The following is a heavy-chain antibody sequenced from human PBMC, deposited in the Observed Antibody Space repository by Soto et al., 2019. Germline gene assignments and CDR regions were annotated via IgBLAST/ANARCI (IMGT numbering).Heavy chain of an antibody. J-gene: IGHJ5*02. V-gene: IGHV3-48*02. Sequence: PGGSLRLSCAASGFTFSSYSRNWVRQAPGKGLEWVSYISSSSSTIYYADSVKGRFTISRDNAKNSLYLQMNSLRDEDTAVYYCARVVGRGVVPAAIRNWFDPWGQGTMVTVSS. D-gene: IGHD2-2*01. CDR3: ARVVGRGVVPAAIRNWFDP. CDR1: GFTFSSYS. CDR2: ISSSSSTI.